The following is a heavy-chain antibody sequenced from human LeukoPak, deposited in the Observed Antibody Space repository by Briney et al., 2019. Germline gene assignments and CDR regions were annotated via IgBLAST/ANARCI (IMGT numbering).Heavy chain of an antibody. D-gene: IGHD1-14*01. V-gene: IGHV3-23*01. J-gene: IGHJ5*02. Sequence: GGSLRLSCAASGFAFSNSDMSWVRQAPGKGLEWVSAIGGSGSSTFYADSVKGRFTVSRDNSKNTLYLQMSSLRAEDTAVYYCAKSRLTPHPWGQGTLVTVSS. CDR1: GFAFSNSD. CDR3: AKSRLTPHP. CDR2: IGGSGSST.